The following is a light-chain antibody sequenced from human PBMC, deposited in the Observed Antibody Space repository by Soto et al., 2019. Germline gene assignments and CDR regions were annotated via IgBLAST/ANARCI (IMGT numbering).Light chain of an antibody. CDR3: MKSTQLPPN. Sequence: DVVITRTPLSLSVAPVHPASISFKSSQILLHITGETFLFWYLQKPGQSPQLLIYEVSTRVSGVPDRFSGSGSGTDFTLEISRVETDDVGIYYCMKSTQLPPNFGQGTRLEIK. CDR2: EVS. V-gene: IGKV2D-29*02. CDR1: QILLHITGETF. J-gene: IGKJ5*01.